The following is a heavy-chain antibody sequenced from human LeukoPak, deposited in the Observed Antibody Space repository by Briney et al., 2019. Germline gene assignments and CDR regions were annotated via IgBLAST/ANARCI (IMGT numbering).Heavy chain of an antibody. CDR1: GGSISSYY. V-gene: IGHV4-59*01. CDR3: ARDWRYYDFWSGYYDYYYYYMDV. D-gene: IGHD3-3*01. Sequence: PSETLSLTCTVSGGSISSYYWSWIRQPPGKGLEWIGYIYYSGSTNYNPSLKSRVTISVDTSKNQFSLKLSSVTAADTAVYYCARDWRYYDFWSGYYDYYYYYMDVWGKGTTVTVSS. CDR2: IYYSGST. J-gene: IGHJ6*03.